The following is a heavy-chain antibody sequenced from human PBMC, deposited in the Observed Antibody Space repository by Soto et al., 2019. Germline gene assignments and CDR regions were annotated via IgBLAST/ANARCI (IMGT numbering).Heavy chain of an antibody. CDR3: ARHGVNSNHPYYYYGMDV. V-gene: IGHV5-51*01. CDR2: IYPGDSDT. D-gene: IGHD4-4*01. J-gene: IGHJ6*02. CDR1: GYSFTSYW. Sequence: GESLKISCKGSGYSFTSYWIGWVRQMPGKGLEWMGIIYPGDSDTRYSPSFQGQATTSADKSISTAYLQWSSLKASDTAMYYCARHGVNSNHPYYYYGMDVWGQGTTVTVSS.